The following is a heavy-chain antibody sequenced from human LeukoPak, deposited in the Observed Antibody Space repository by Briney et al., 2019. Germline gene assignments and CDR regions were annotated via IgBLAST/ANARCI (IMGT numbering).Heavy chain of an antibody. D-gene: IGHD2-2*01. CDR3: AKVARVTYQLPLCYFDY. J-gene: IGHJ4*02. CDR2: ISGSGGRT. Sequence: AGTLTLSCAASGFSISSCAMRWVRLPQPQGMERVSAISGSGGRTYYAGSVKGRFTISRDNSKNTLYLQMNSLRAEATAVYYCAKVARVTYQLPLCYFDYWGQGTLVTVSS. CDR1: GFSISSCA. V-gene: IGHV3-23*01.